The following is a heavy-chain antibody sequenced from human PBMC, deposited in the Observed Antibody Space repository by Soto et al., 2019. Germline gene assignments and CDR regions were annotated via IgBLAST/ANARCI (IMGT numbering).Heavy chain of an antibody. V-gene: IGHV3-30-3*01. J-gene: IGHJ4*02. Sequence: QVQLVESGGGVVQPGRSRRLSCAASGFTFGSYAMHWVRQAPGKGLGGVAVISYDGSNKYYADSVKGRFTISRDNSKNTLYLQMNSLRAEDTAVYYCARVPPTVTTFGSDDYWGQGTLVTVSS. D-gene: IGHD4-17*01. CDR3: ARVPPTVTTFGSDDY. CDR2: ISYDGSNK. CDR1: GFTFGSYA.